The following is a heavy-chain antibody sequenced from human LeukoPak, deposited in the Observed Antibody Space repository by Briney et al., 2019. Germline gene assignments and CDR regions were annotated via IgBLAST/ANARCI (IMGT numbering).Heavy chain of an antibody. J-gene: IGHJ4*02. CDR1: GFTFSSYT. CDR2: ISSSSSSI. CDR3: ARVWNGQQLVLGDY. D-gene: IGHD6-13*01. Sequence: GGSLRLSCAASGFTFSSYTMNWVRQAPGKGLEWVLYISSSSSSIYYADSVKGRFTISRDNAKNSLYLQMNSLRDEDTAVYYCARVWNGQQLVLGDYWGQGTLVTVSS. V-gene: IGHV3-48*02.